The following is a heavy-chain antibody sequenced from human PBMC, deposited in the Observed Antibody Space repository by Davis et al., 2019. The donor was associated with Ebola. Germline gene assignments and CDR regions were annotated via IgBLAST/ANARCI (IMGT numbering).Heavy chain of an antibody. V-gene: IGHV3-23*01. CDR1: GFTFSSYA. CDR2: ISGSGGST. D-gene: IGHD6-19*01. J-gene: IGHJ4*02. Sequence: GESLKISCAASGFTFSSYAMSWVRQAPGKGLEWVSAISGSGGSTYYADSVKGRFTLSRDNSKNTLYLQMNTLRAEDTAVYYCAKDRIAVAGWGQGTLVTVSS. CDR3: AKDRIAVAG.